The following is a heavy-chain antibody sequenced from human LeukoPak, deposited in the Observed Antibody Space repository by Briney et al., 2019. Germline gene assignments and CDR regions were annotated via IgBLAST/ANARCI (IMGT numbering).Heavy chain of an antibody. CDR2: IIPIFGIA. D-gene: IGHD3-22*01. Sequence: ASVKVSCKASGGTFSNYAISWVRQAPGQGLEWMGRIIPIFGIANYAQKFQGRVTITADKSTTTAYMDPSSLRSEDTAVYYCARMPYYYDSSGYSTTPYFDYWGQGTLVTVSS. CDR3: ARMPYYYDSSGYSTTPYFDY. J-gene: IGHJ4*02. V-gene: IGHV1-69*04. CDR1: GGTFSNYA.